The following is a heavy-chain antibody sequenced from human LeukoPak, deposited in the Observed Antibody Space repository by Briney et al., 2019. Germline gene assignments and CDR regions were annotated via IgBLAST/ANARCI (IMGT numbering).Heavy chain of an antibody. V-gene: IGHV1-69*13. CDR2: IIPIFGTA. CDR3: ARGENCGGDCYPDYFDY. J-gene: IGHJ4*02. CDR1: GGTFSSYA. Sequence: ASVKVSCKASGGTFSSYAISWVRQAPGQGLEWMGGIIPIFGTANYAQKFQGRVTITADESTSTAYMKLSSLRSEDTAVYYCARGENCGGDCYPDYFDYWGQGTLVTVSS. D-gene: IGHD2-21*01.